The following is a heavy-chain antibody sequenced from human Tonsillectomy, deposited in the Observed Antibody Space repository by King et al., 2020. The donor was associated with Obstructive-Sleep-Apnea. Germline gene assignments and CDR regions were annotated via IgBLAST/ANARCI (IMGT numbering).Heavy chain of an antibody. J-gene: IGHJ4*02. CDR3: AGPPGRYDDSGDFDY. CDR2: IYPGDSDT. CDR1: GYSFTTYW. D-gene: IGHD3-22*01. V-gene: IGHV5-51*01. Sequence: VQLVESGAEVKKPGESLKISCKGSGYSFTTYWIGWVRQMPGKGLEWMGIIYPGDSDTRYSPAFQGQVTISADKSISTAYLQWSSLKASDTAMYYCAGPPGRYDDSGDFDYWGQGTLVTVSS.